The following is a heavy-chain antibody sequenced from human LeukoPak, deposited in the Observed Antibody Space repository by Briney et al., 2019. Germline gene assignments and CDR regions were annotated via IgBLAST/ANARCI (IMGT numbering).Heavy chain of an antibody. CDR3: ARDCSNNSSGCFGAFDI. J-gene: IGHJ3*02. CDR1: GFTFSSYA. CDR2: ISYDGSNK. Sequence: GGSLRLSCAASGFTFSSYAMHWVRQAPGKGLEWVAVISYDGSNKYYADSVKGRFTISRDNSKNTLYLQMNSLRAEDTAVYYCARDCSNNSSGCFGAFDIWGQETMVTVSS. D-gene: IGHD6-19*01. V-gene: IGHV3-30*04.